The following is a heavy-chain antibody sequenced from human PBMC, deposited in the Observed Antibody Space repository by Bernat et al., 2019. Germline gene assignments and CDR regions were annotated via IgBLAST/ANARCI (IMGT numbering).Heavy chain of an antibody. CDR3: AKGELVTTPRRFDY. V-gene: IGHV3-23*04. CDR2: ISGSAGNT. J-gene: IGHJ4*02. Sequence: EVQLVESGGGLVQPGGSLRLSCAGSGFTFSSYAMTWVRQGPGKGLEWVSSISGSAGNTYYADSVKGRFTISRDNAKNTLSLQMNSLRAEDTAVYYCAKGELVTTPRRFDYWGQGTLVTVSS. D-gene: IGHD3-9*01. CDR1: GFTFSSYA.